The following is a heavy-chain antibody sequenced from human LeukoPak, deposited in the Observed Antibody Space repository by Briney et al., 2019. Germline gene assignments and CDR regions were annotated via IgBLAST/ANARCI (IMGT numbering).Heavy chain of an antibody. V-gene: IGHV3-7*01. D-gene: IGHD2-2*01. J-gene: IGHJ4*02. Sequence: PSETLSLTCTVSGGSISSYYWSWLRQPPGKGLEWVANIKYDGSEMYYVDSVKGRFTISRDNAMNSLYLQMNDLRAEDTAVYYCARTRGLDYWGQGTLVTVSS. CDR3: ARTRGLDY. CDR2: IKYDGSEM. CDR1: GGSISSYY.